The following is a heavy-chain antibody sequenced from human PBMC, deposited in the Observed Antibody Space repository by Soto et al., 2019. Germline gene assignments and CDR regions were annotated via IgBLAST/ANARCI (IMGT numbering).Heavy chain of an antibody. D-gene: IGHD3-10*01. CDR2: IFHSGST. CDR3: ARDRYYGSGTYYNFYSGMDV. V-gene: IGHV4-30-4*01. J-gene: IGHJ6*02. Sequence: PSETLSLTCTVSGGSINSGDYYWTWVRQPPGKGLEWIGNIFHSGSTYYTPSLQSRVTISLDTSKNHFSLKLSSVTPADTAVYYCARDRYYGSGTYYNFYSGMDVWGQGTKVTVSS. CDR1: GGSINSGDYY.